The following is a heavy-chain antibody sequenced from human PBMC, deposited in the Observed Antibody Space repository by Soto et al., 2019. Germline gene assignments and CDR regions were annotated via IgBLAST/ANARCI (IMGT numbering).Heavy chain of an antibody. Sequence: QVQLVESGGGVVQPGGSLRLSCAASGFTFSNYGMHWVRQAPGKGLAWVAVIWYDGNNKYYADSVKGRFTIYRDNSNNTLYVQMTSLRAEDTAVYYCARGLHSLFDYWGQGTLVTVSS. J-gene: IGHJ4*02. V-gene: IGHV3-33*01. CDR2: IWYDGNNK. CDR3: ARGLHSLFDY. D-gene: IGHD2-21*01. CDR1: GFTFSNYG.